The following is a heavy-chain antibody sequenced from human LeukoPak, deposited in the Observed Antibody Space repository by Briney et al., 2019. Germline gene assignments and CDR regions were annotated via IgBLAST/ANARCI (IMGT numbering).Heavy chain of an antibody. D-gene: IGHD6-19*01. J-gene: IGHJ4*02. CDR2: IYTDGST. Sequence: SETLSLTSTVSGGSINNYHWSWIRQPAGKGLEWIGQIYTDGSTNYNPPLKSRVTMSIDTTEDRVSLTIRSVTAADTAFYYCARRDISSGWSFDYWGQGTLVTVSS. V-gene: IGHV4-4*07. CDR3: ARRDISSGWSFDY. CDR1: GGSINNYH.